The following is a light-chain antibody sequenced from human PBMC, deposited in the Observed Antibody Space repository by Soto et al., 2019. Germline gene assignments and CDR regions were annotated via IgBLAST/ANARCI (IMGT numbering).Light chain of an antibody. CDR1: GSDVGGYNY. J-gene: IGLJ2*01. CDR2: DVS. CDR3: SSYTSASNPLV. Sequence: QSVLPQPASVSGSPGQSITISCTGTGSDVGGYNYFSWYQQHPGKAPKVMIYDVSNRPSGVSNRFSGSKSGNTASLTISGLQAEDEADYYCSSYTSASNPLVFGGGTKLTVL. V-gene: IGLV2-14*01.